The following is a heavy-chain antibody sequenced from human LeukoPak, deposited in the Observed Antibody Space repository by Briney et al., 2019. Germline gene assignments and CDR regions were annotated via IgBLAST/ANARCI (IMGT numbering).Heavy chain of an antibody. CDR2: LYASGST. CDR1: GGSISSYY. J-gene: IGHJ4*02. V-gene: IGHV4-4*07. D-gene: IGHD5-18*01. Sequence: PSETLSLTCTVPGGSISSYYWSWIRQPAGKGLEWIGRLYASGSTNYNPSLKSRVTISVDKSKNQFSLKLSSVTAADTAVYYCATSSLDTAMLNWGQGTLVTVSS. CDR3: ATSSLDTAMLN.